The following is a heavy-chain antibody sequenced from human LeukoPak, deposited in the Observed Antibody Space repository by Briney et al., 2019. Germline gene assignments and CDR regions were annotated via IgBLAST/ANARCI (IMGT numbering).Heavy chain of an antibody. V-gene: IGHV1-2*02. CDR2: INPNSGGT. CDR3: ARDSSSWHNAHDAFDI. CDR1: GYTFTGYY. J-gene: IGHJ3*02. D-gene: IGHD6-13*01. Sequence: ASVKVSCKASGYTFTGYYMYWVRQAPGQGLEWMGWINPNSGGTNYAQKFQGRVTMTRDTSISAAYMGLSRLRSDDTAVYYCARDSSSWHNAHDAFDIWGQGTMVTVSS.